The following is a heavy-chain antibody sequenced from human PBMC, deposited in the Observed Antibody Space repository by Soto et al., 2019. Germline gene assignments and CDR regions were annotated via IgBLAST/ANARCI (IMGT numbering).Heavy chain of an antibody. Sequence: GGSLRLSCAASGFTFSSYAMSWVRQAPGKGLEWVSAISGSGGSTYYADSVKGRFTISRDNSKNTLYLQMNSLRAEDTAVYYCAKLYYGSGSYYPRYYYYYGMDVWGQGTTVTVSS. CDR3: AKLYYGSGSYYPRYYYYYGMDV. CDR1: GFTFSSYA. D-gene: IGHD3-10*01. CDR2: ISGSGGST. V-gene: IGHV3-23*01. J-gene: IGHJ6*02.